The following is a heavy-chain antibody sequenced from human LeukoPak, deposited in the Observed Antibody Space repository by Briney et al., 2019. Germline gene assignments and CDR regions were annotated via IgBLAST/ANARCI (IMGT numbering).Heavy chain of an antibody. CDR3: AKDSNPYYGSGSYYSVRKTYYFDY. J-gene: IGHJ4*02. D-gene: IGHD3-10*01. V-gene: IGHV3-9*01. Sequence: SLKISCAASGFTFDDYAMHWVRQAPGKGLEWVSGISWNSGSIGYADSVKGRFTISRDNDKNSLYLQMNSLRAEDTALYDCAKDSNPYYGSGSYYSVRKTYYFDYWGQGTLMTVYS. CDR2: ISWNSGSI. CDR1: GFTFDDYA.